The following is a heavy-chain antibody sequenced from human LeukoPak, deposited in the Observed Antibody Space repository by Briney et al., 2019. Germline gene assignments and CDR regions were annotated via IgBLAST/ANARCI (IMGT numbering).Heavy chain of an antibody. CDR1: GYTFTGYY. D-gene: IGHD3-22*01. CDR2: INPNSGGT. CDR3: ARDNFMAGYYDSSRGDI. J-gene: IGHJ3*02. V-gene: IGHV1-2*02. Sequence: EASVKVSCKASGYTFTGYYMHWVRQAPGQGLGWMGWINPNSGGTNYEQKFQGRVTMTRDTSISTAYMELSRLRSDDTAVYYCARDNFMAGYYDSSRGDIWGQGTMVTVSS.